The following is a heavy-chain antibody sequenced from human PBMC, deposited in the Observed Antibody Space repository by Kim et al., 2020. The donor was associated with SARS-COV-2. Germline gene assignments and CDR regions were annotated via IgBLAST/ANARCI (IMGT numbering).Heavy chain of an antibody. CDR2: MSDDT. J-gene: IGHJ5*01. CDR1: GFTLRNSA. V-gene: IGHV3-23*01. D-gene: IGHD6-19*01. CDR3: AKESQRWPNNCFDS. Sequence: GGSLRLSCAASGFTLRNSAVSWVRQVPGKGLEWVSAMSDDTYYADSVKGRFTISRDNSKNTVYLRMSSLGVGDTAIYYCAKESQRWPNNCFDSWGQGTLVIVSS.